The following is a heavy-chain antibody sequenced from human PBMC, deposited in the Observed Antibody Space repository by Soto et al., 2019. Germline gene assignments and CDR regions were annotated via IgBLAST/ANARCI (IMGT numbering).Heavy chain of an antibody. CDR2: ISPTGGT. D-gene: IGHD3-22*01. V-gene: IGHV4-4*02. CDR3: ARADTSGSYFGV. CDR1: DGSISSSYW. Sequence: KPSETLSLTCAVSDGSISSSYWWTWVRQPPGKGLEWIGEISPTGGTNYNPSLQSRVTISVDKSKNQFPLELRSVTAADTALYFCARADTSGSYFGVWGQGTLVTVSS. J-gene: IGHJ4*02.